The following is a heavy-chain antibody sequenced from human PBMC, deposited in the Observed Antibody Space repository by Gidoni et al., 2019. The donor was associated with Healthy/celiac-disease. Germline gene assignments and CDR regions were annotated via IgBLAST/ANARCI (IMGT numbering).Heavy chain of an antibody. D-gene: IGHD6-6*01. CDR1: GYTFTSTG. CDR2: ISAYNGNT. J-gene: IGHJ6*03. CDR3: ARDGGSSSYGYYYYYMDV. Sequence: QVQLVQSGAEVKKPGASVKVSCKASGYTFTSTGTSWVRQAPGQGLEWMGWISAYNGNTNYAQKLQGRVTMTTDTSSSTAYMELRSLRSDDTAVYYCARDGGSSSYGYYYYYMDVWGKGTTVTVSS. V-gene: IGHV1-18*04.